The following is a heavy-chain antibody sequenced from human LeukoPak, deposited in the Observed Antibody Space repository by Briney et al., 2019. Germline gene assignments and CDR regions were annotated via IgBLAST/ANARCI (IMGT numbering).Heavy chain of an antibody. D-gene: IGHD3-3*01. CDR1: GFTXSSYG. J-gene: IGHJ3*02. CDR2: ISYDGSNK. Sequence: SLRLSCXASGFTXSSYGMHWVRQAPGKGLEWVAVISYDGSNKYYADSVKGRFTISRDNSKNTLYLQMNSLRAEDTAVYYCAKGYYDFWSGSRFDIWGQGTMVTVSS. V-gene: IGHV3-30*18. CDR3: AKGYYDFWSGSRFDI.